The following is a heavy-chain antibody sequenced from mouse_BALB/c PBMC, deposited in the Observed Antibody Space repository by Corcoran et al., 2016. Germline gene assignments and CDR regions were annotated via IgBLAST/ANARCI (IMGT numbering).Heavy chain of an antibody. Sequence: QIQLVQSGPELKKPGETVKISCKASGYTLTNYGMNWVKQAPGKGLKWMGWINTYTGEPTYADDFKGRFAFSLETSASTAYLQINNLKNEDTATYFCARGLRRDWYFDVWGAGTTVTVSS. D-gene: IGHD2-2*01. CDR2: INTYTGEP. CDR3: ARGLRRDWYFDV. J-gene: IGHJ1*01. V-gene: IGHV9-3-1*01. CDR1: GYTLTNYG.